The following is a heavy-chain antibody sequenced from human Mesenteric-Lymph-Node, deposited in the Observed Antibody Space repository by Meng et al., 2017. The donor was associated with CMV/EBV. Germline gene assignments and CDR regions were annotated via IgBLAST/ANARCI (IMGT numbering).Heavy chain of an antibody. J-gene: IGHJ4*02. CDR1: GFTFSTYA. CDR3: AKDKYSNLDY. V-gene: IGHV3-30*02. D-gene: IGHD1-26*01. CDR2: IRYDGSNQ. Sequence: GESLKISCAASGFTFSTYAMHWVRQAPGKGLEWVAFIRYDGSNQYYADSVKGRFTISRDNSKNTLYLQMNSLRAEDTAVYYCAKDKYSNLDYWGQGTLVTVSS.